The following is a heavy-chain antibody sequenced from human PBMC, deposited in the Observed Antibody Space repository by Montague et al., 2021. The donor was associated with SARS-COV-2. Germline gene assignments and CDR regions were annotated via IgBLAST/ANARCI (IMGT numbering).Heavy chain of an antibody. V-gene: IGHV3-30*04. J-gene: IGHJ3*01. CDR1: GFTFSNFA. D-gene: IGHD4/OR15-4a*01. Sequence: SLRLSCAASGFTFSNFAFHWVRQAPGKGLEWVAIIAYDGIDKFDADSVKGLFTISRDNSKNTLYLLLNSLTPEDTAVYYWAKDRVPPDYGDDFDLWGRGTLVTVSS. CDR3: AKDRVPPDYGDDFDL. CDR2: IAYDGIDK.